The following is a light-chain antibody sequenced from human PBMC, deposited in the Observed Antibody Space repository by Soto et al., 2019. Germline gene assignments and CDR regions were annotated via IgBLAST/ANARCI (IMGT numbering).Light chain of an antibody. Sequence: DIQMTQSPSTLSASVGDRVTITCRASQSISSWLAWYQQKPGKAPKLLIYKASSLESGVPSRFSGSGSGTEFTLTISSLQPDDFAAYYCQQYNSYWLTFGGGTKVEIK. J-gene: IGKJ4*01. V-gene: IGKV1-5*03. CDR2: KAS. CDR3: QQYNSYWLT. CDR1: QSISSW.